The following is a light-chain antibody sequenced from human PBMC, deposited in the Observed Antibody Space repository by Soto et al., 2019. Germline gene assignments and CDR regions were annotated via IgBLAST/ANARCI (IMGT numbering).Light chain of an antibody. CDR1: QSISSW. CDR2: KAS. V-gene: IGKV1-5*03. CDR3: QQYSSFSLT. J-gene: IGKJ4*01. Sequence: DIQMTQSPSTVSASVGDRVTITCRASQSISSWLALYQQKTGKAPKRLIQKASSLESGVPSRFSGCGSGTEFTLAISSLQPDDFATYYCQQYSSFSLTFGGGNKVEIK.